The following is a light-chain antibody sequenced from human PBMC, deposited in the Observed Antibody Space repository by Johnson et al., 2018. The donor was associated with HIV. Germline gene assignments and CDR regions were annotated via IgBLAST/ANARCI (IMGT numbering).Light chain of an antibody. J-gene: IGLJ1*01. CDR1: SSNIGNNY. CDR3: GTWDSRLSAGHV. V-gene: IGLV1-51*01. CDR2: DNN. Sequence: QSVLTQPPSVSAAPGQKVTISCSGSSSNIGNNYVSWYQQLPGTAPKLLIYDNNKRPSGIPDRFSGSKSGTSATLGITGLQTGDEADVYCGTWDSRLSAGHVFGTGTKVTVL.